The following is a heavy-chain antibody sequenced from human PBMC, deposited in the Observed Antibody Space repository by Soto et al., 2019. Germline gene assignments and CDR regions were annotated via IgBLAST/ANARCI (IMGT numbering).Heavy chain of an antibody. CDR2: ISYDGSNK. CDR3: AKDGCSGGSCPIDY. J-gene: IGHJ4*02. CDR1: GFTFGSYG. V-gene: IGHV3-30*18. Sequence: WGSLRLSCAASGFTFGSYGMHWFRQAPGKGLEWVAVISYDGSNKYYADSVKGRFTISRDNSKNTLYLQMNSLRAEDKAVYYWAKDGCSGGSCPIDYGGQGTLVTGSA. D-gene: IGHD2-15*01.